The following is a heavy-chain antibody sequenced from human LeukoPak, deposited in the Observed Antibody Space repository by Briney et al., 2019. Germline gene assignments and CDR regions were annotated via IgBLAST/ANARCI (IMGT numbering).Heavy chain of an antibody. J-gene: IGHJ5*02. CDR3: ARDKYLGWFDP. D-gene: IGHD3-16*01. V-gene: IGHV3-11*01. CDR1: GFTFSDYY. Sequence: GGSLRLSCVASGFTFSDYYISWIRQAPGKGLEWVSYISTSGSYIYRHYADSVKGRFTISRDDAKNSLYLEMNSLRGDDTAVYYCARDKYLGWFDPWGQGTLVTVPS. CDR2: ISTSGSYIYR.